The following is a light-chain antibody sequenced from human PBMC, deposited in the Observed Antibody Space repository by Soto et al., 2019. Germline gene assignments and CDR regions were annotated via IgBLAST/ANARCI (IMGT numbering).Light chain of an antibody. V-gene: IGKV3-11*01. CDR3: QPSNYRPT. Sequence: EVVLTQAPATLSLSPGERATLSCRASLSFSSYLAWYQQKPGQAPRLLISDASNRATGIPARFSGSGSGTDFNPTLSSLDPEDSAVYYCQPSNYRPTFGGANKGDTK. CDR1: LSFSSY. J-gene: IGKJ4*01. CDR2: DAS.